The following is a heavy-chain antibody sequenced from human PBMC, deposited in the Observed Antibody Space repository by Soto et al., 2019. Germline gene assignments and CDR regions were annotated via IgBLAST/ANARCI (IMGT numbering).Heavy chain of an antibody. CDR3: ARDMDWGSGGAYFQH. Sequence: QVQLVQSGAEVKKPGSSVKVSCKASGGTFSSYAISWVRQAPGQGLEWMGGIIPIFGTANYAQKLQGRVTITADESTSTADLELSSLRSEDTAVYYCARDMDWGSGGAYFQHWGQGTLVTVSS. CDR1: GGTFSSYA. V-gene: IGHV1-69*12. D-gene: IGHD6-19*01. CDR2: IIPIFGTA. J-gene: IGHJ1*01.